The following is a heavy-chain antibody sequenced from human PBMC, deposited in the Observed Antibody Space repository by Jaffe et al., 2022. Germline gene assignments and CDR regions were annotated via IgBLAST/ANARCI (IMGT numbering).Heavy chain of an antibody. CDR2: IYYSGST. CDR3: ARPLLNPLSPHDRYGENYYYMDV. J-gene: IGHJ6*03. D-gene: IGHD5-18*01. V-gene: IGHV4-39*01. CDR1: GGSISSSSYY. Sequence: QLQLQESGPGLVKPSETLSLTCTVSGGSISSSSYYWGWIRQPPGKGLEWIGSIYYSGSTYYNPSLKSRVTISVDTSKNQFSLKLSSVTAADTAVYYCARPLLNPLSPHDRYGENYYYMDVWGKGTTVTVSS.